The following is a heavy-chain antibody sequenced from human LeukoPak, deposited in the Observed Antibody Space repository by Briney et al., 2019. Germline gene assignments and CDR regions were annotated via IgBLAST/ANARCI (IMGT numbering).Heavy chain of an antibody. D-gene: IGHD1-26*01. Sequence: GGSLRLSCAASGFTFSSYAMTWVRQAPGKGLEWVSSFSFNGESTYYADSAKGRFTISRDNSKNTLYLQMISLRAEDTAVYYCAKDYSGSYYYYYMDVWGKGTTVTVSS. V-gene: IGHV3-23*01. CDR2: FSFNGEST. CDR3: AKDYSGSYYYYYMDV. J-gene: IGHJ6*03. CDR1: GFTFSSYA.